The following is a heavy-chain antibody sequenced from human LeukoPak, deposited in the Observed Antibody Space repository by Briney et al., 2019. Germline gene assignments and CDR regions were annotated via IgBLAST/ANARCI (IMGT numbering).Heavy chain of an antibody. CDR1: GGSISSHY. CDR3: ARDLGSNYRDYHFGMDV. V-gene: IGHV4-59*11. Sequence: PSETLSLTCTLSGGSISSHYWSWIRQPPGEGLEWIGYIYYSGSTNYNPSLKSRVTISVDTSKNQFSLRLSSVTAADTAVYYCARDLGSNYRDYHFGMDVWGQGTTVTVSS. D-gene: IGHD4-11*01. J-gene: IGHJ6*02. CDR2: IYYSGST.